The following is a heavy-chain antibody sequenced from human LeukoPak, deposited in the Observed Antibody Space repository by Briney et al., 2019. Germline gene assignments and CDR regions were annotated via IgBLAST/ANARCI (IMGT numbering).Heavy chain of an antibody. J-gene: IGHJ3*02. CDR1: GYTFTGYY. CDR3: ARDFPYYYDRVEAFDI. CDR2: INPNSGGT. V-gene: IGHV1-2*02. Sequence: ASVKVSCKASGYTFTGYYMHWVRQAPGQGLEWMGWINPNSGGTNYAQKFQGRVTMTRDTSISTAYMELSRPRSDDTAVYYCARDFPYYYDRVEAFDIWGQGTMVTVSS. D-gene: IGHD3-22*01.